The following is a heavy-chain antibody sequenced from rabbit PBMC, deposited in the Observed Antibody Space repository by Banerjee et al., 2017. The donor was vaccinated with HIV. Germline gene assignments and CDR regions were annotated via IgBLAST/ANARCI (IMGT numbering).Heavy chain of an antibody. CDR2: IYTGDGNT. V-gene: IGHV1S40*01. CDR3: ARDMTNNVGYPYFNL. J-gene: IGHJ4*01. D-gene: IGHD2-1*01. CDR1: GFSFSSGYD. Sequence: QSLEESRGGLVKPGASLTLTCTASGFSFSSGYDMCWVRQAPGKGLEWIACIYTGDGNTHYASWAKGRFTISKTSSTTVTLQMTSLTAADTATYFCARDMTNNVGYPYFNLWGPGTLVTVS.